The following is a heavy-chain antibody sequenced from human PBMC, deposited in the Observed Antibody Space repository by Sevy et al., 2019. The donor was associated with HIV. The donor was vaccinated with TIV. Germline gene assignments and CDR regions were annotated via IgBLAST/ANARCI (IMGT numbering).Heavy chain of an antibody. D-gene: IGHD2-21*02. Sequence: GGSLRLSCAASGFTFSTYGMQLVRQAPGKGLEWVAFIRYDGSKKYYADSVKGRFTISRDNSKNTLYLQMNSLRAEDTAVYYCANGDFYFDYWGQGTLVTVSS. V-gene: IGHV3-30*02. CDR3: ANGDFYFDY. CDR1: GFTFSTYG. J-gene: IGHJ4*02. CDR2: IRYDGSKK.